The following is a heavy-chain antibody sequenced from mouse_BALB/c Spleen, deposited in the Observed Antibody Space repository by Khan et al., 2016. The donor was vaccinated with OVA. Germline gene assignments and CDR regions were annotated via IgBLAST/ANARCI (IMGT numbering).Heavy chain of an antibody. CDR2: ISYSGNT. D-gene: IGHD1-1*01. CDR1: AYSITSDYA. J-gene: IGHJ2*02. Sequence: EVQLQESGPGLVKPSQSLSLTCTVTAYSITSDYAWNWIRQFPGNKLEWMGFISYSGNTKSNPSLKSRFSITRDTSKNQFFLQLNSVTTEDTATYYCARVYGGDFDYWGQGTSLTVSS. CDR3: ARVYGGDFDY. V-gene: IGHV3-2*02.